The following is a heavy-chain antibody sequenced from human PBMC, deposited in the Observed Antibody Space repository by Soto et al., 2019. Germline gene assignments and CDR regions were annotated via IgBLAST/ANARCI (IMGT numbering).Heavy chain of an antibody. Sequence: EVQLLESGGGLVQPGGSLRLSCAASGFTFSSYVMSWVRQAPGKGLEWVSAISGSGGSTYYADSVKGRFTISRDNSKNTLYLQMNSLRAEDTAVYYCAKDHRYQLLCLDYWGQGTLVTVSS. D-gene: IGHD2-2*01. CDR1: GFTFSSYV. V-gene: IGHV3-23*01. CDR3: AKDHRYQLLCLDY. J-gene: IGHJ4*02. CDR2: ISGSGGST.